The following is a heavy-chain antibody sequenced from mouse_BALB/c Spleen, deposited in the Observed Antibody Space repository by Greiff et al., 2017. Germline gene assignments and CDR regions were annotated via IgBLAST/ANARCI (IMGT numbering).Heavy chain of an antibody. CDR2: IDPENGDT. CDR1: GFNIKDYY. CDR3: NLHYYGSSYYFDY. D-gene: IGHD1-1*01. Sequence: VQLKQSGAELVRSGASVKLSCTASGFNIKDYYMHWVKQRPEQGLEWIGWIDPENGDTEYAPKFQGKATMTADTSSNTAYLQLSSLTSEDTAVYYCNLHYYGSSYYFDYWGQGTTLTVSS. J-gene: IGHJ2*01. V-gene: IGHV14-4*02.